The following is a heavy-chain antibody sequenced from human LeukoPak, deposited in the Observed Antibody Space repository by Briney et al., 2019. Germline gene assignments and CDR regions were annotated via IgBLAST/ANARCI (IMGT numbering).Heavy chain of an antibody. CDR1: GFTFDDYG. CDR2: INWNGGST. J-gene: IGHJ4*02. CDR3: ARDSTQPGPVVVASTYAGFAY. D-gene: IGHD2-15*01. V-gene: IGHV3-20*04. Sequence: GGSLRLSCAAAGFTFDDYGMSSVRHAPGKGLEWVAGINWNGGSTVYADSVKGRFTISRDNAKNSLYLQMNSLRAEDTALYYCARDSTQPGPVVVASTYAGFAYWGQGTLVTVSS.